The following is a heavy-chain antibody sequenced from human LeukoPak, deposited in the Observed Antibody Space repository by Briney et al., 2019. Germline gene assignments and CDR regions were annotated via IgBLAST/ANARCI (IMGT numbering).Heavy chain of an antibody. CDR3: ARVTTDGYYNY. J-gene: IGHJ4*02. CDR1: GGSINSGSYY. CDR2: IYTSGST. Sequence: SETLSLTCTVSGGSINSGSYYWSWIRQPAGKGLEWIERIYTSGSTNYNPSLKSRVTISLDTSENHFSLKLSSVTAADTAVYYCARVTTDGYYNYWGQGTLVTVSS. D-gene: IGHD3-22*01. V-gene: IGHV4-61*02.